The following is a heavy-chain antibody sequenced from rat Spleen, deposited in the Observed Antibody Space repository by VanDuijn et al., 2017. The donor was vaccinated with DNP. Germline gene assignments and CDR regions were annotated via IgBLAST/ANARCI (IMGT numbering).Heavy chain of an antibody. Sequence: EVQLVESGGGLVQPGRSLKLSCAASGFTFSPYYMPWVRQAPAKALEWVAYIGSPAYAPYYTDSVTGRFAISRDNAKSTLYLQMNRLRSEDMATYYCVRWNSGHFDYWGQGVMVTVSS. CDR2: IGSPAYAP. CDR1: GFTFSPYY. D-gene: IGHD4-3*01. J-gene: IGHJ2*01. V-gene: IGHV5-22*01. CDR3: VRWNSGHFDY.